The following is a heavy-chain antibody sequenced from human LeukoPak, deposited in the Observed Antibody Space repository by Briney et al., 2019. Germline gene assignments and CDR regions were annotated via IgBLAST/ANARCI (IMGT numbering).Heavy chain of an antibody. D-gene: IGHD4-17*01. CDR2: IKQDGSEK. Sequence: GGSLRLSCAASGFTFSSYWMSWVRQAPGKGLEWVANIKQDGSEKYYVDSVKGRFTISRDNAKNSLYLQMNSLRAEDTAVYYCAGDFPNYGDYFDYWGQGTLVTVSS. V-gene: IGHV3-7*01. CDR3: AGDFPNYGDYFDY. J-gene: IGHJ4*02. CDR1: GFTFSSYW.